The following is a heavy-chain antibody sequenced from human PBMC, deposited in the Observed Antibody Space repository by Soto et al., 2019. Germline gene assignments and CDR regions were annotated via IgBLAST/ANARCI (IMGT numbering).Heavy chain of an antibody. CDR2: IYYSGST. Sequence: QLQLQESGPGLVKPSETLSLTCTVSGGSISSSSYYWGWIRQPPGKGLEWIGSIYYSGSTYYNPSLKSRVTISVDTSKNQFSLKLSSVTAADTAVYYCARHKYNWNDPALFWFDPWGQGTLVTVSS. CDR1: GGSISSSSYY. V-gene: IGHV4-39*01. D-gene: IGHD1-20*01. J-gene: IGHJ5*02. CDR3: ARHKYNWNDPALFWFDP.